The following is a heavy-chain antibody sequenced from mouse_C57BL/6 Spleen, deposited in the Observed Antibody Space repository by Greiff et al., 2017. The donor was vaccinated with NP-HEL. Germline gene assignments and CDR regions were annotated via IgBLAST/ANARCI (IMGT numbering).Heavy chain of an antibody. D-gene: IGHD1-1*01. CDR2: IYPGDGDT. CDR3: ARKDYGSSFFDY. V-gene: IGHV1-80*01. J-gene: IGHJ2*01. Sequence: VKLMESGAELVKPGASVKISCIASGYAFSSYWMNWVKQRPGKGLEWIGQIYPGDGDTNYNGKFKGKATLTADKSSSTAYMQLSSLTSEDSAVYFCARKDYGSSFFDYWGQGTTLTVSS. CDR1: GYAFSSYW.